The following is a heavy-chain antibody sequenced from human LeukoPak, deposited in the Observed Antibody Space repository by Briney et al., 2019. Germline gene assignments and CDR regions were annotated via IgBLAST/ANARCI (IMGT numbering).Heavy chain of an antibody. Sequence: EASVKVSCKASGGTFSSYAISWVRQAPGQGLEWMGGIIPIFGTANYAQKFQGRVTITTDESTSTAYMELSSLRSEDTAVYYCARLPSIVGAQEDYFDYWGQGTLVTVSS. CDR2: IIPIFGTA. J-gene: IGHJ4*02. D-gene: IGHD1-26*01. V-gene: IGHV1-69*05. CDR1: GGTFSSYA. CDR3: ARLPSIVGAQEDYFDY.